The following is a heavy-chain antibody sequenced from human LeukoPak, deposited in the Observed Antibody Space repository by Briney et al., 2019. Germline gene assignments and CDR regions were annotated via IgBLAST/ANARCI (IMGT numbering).Heavy chain of an antibody. CDR2: ISGSGGST. Sequence: GGSLRLSCAASGFTFSSYAMSWVRQAPGKGLEWVSAISGSGGSTYYADSVKGRFTISRDNSKSTLYLQMNSLRAEDTAVYYCANHYYDSSGYHHSYAFDIWGQGTMVTVSS. D-gene: IGHD3-22*01. CDR3: ANHYYDSSGYHHSYAFDI. J-gene: IGHJ3*02. CDR1: GFTFSSYA. V-gene: IGHV3-23*01.